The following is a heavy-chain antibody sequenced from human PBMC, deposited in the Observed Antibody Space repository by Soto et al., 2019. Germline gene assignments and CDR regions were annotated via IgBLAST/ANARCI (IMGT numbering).Heavy chain of an antibody. CDR3: VKGEYYYDSSGYYLFDY. Sequence: GGSLRLSCAASGFTFSSYAMTWVRQAPGKGLEWVSGISGNGATTHYADSVKGRFTISRDNSKNTQYLQMSSLRADDTAVYYCVKGEYYYDSSGYYLFDYWGQGTLVTVSS. J-gene: IGHJ4*02. CDR1: GFTFSSYA. CDR2: ISGNGATT. D-gene: IGHD3-22*01. V-gene: IGHV3-64D*06.